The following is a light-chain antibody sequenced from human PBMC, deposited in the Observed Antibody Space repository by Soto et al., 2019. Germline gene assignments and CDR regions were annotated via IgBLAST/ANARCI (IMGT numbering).Light chain of an antibody. Sequence: DIHMTQSPSTLSGSVGDRFTITCGASQTISSWLARYQQKTGKAPKLLIYKASTLKSGVPSRFRGSGSGTEFTLTISSLQPDDFETYYCQHYNSYSEAFGQGTKVDIK. CDR2: KAS. V-gene: IGKV1-5*03. CDR3: QHYNSYSEA. CDR1: QTISSW. J-gene: IGKJ1*01.